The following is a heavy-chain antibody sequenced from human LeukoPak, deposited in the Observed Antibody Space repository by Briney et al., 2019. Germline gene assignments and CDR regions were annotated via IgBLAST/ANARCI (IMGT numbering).Heavy chain of an antibody. D-gene: IGHD2-2*01. Sequence: PPQTLSLTCTVSGGSISSGSYYWSWIRQPAGKGLEWSGRIYTSGSTNYNPSLKSRVTISVDTSKNQFSLKLSSVTAADTAVYYCASSHCSSTSCAGYYYMDVWGKGTTVTVSS. J-gene: IGHJ6*03. CDR3: ASSHCSSTSCAGYYYMDV. CDR2: IYTSGST. V-gene: IGHV4-61*02. CDR1: GGSISSGSYY.